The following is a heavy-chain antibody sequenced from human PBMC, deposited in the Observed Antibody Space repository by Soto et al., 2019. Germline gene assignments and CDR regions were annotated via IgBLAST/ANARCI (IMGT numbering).Heavy chain of an antibody. V-gene: IGHV3-21*01. CDR3: AREGVQHGSGPYYYYGMDV. Sequence: PGGSLRLSCAASGFTFSSYAMHWVRQAPGKGLEWVSSISSSSSYIYYADSVKGRFTISRDNAKNSLYLQMNSLIAEDTAVYYCAREGVQHGSGPYYYYGMDVWGQGTTVTV. D-gene: IGHD3-10*01. J-gene: IGHJ6*02. CDR2: ISSSSSYI. CDR1: GFTFSSYA.